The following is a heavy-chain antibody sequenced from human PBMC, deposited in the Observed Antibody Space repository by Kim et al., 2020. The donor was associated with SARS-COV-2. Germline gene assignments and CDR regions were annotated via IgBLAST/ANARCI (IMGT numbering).Heavy chain of an antibody. Sequence: SVKVSCKASGGTFSRYAISWVRQAPGQGLEWMGGIIPIFGTANYAQKFQGRVTITADESTSTAYMELSSLRSEDTAVYYCARDPGIAAAGWGYYFDYWGQGTLVTVSS. CDR3: ARDPGIAAAGWGYYFDY. D-gene: IGHD6-13*01. CDR1: GGTFSRYA. CDR2: IIPIFGTA. V-gene: IGHV1-69*13. J-gene: IGHJ4*02.